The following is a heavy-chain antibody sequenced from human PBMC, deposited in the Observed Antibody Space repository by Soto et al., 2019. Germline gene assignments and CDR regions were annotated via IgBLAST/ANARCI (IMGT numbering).Heavy chain of an antibody. Sequence: EVQVVESGGGLVQPGRSLRLSCAASGFTFNDYAMHCVRQAPGKGLEWVSGSSWNSGSIGYADSVKGRFTISRDNAKNSLYLQMNSLRPEDTALYYCAKDRFPDYGDHGWFDPWGQGTLVTVSS. CDR1: GFTFNDYA. CDR2: SSWNSGSI. D-gene: IGHD4-17*01. V-gene: IGHV3-9*01. CDR3: AKDRFPDYGDHGWFDP. J-gene: IGHJ5*02.